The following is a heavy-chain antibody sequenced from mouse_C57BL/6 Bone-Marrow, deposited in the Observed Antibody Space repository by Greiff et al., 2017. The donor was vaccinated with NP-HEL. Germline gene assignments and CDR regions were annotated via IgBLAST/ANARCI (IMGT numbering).Heavy chain of an antibody. Sequence: QVQLQQPGAELVKPGASVKMSCKASGYTFTSYWITWVKQRPGQGLEWIGDIYPGSGSTNYNEKFKSKATLTVDTSASTAYMQLSSLTSEDSAVYYCARSLRQYSNFYYAMDCWSQGTSVTVS. CDR2: IYPGSGST. CDR3: ARSLRQYSNFYYAMDC. J-gene: IGHJ4*01. V-gene: IGHV1-55*01. CDR1: GYTFTSYW. D-gene: IGHD2-5*01.